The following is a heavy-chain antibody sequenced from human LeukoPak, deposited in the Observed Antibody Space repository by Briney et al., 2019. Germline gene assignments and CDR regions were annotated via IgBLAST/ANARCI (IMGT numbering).Heavy chain of an antibody. CDR1: GFTFSNAW. Sequence: GGPLRLSCAASGFTFSNAWMSWVRQAPGKGLEWVGRIKSKTDGGTTDYAAPVKGRFTISRDDSKNTLYLQMNSLKTEDTAVYYCTTYDFWSGYYRVDYWGQGTLVTVSS. CDR3: TTYDFWSGYYRVDY. CDR2: IKSKTDGGTT. J-gene: IGHJ4*02. D-gene: IGHD3-3*01. V-gene: IGHV3-15*01.